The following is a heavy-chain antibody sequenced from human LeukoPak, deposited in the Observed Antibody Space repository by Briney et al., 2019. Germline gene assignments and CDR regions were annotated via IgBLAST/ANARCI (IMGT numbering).Heavy chain of an antibody. CDR1: GYTFIHHY. CDR2: INPNNGVT. V-gene: IGHV1-2*02. CDR3: VRIYYGPDY. D-gene: IGHD3-10*01. Sequence: ASVRVSCKASGYTFIHHYLHWVRQAPGQGLEWMGWINPNNGVTNYAQKFRDRVTMTSDTSISTAYMELSRLTFDDTAVYYCVRIYYGPDYWGQGALVTVSS. J-gene: IGHJ4*02.